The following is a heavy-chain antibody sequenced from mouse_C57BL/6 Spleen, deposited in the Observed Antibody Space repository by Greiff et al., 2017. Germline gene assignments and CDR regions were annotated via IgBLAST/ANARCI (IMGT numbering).Heavy chain of an antibody. D-gene: IGHD1-1*01. V-gene: IGHV1-55*01. Sequence: QVQLQQPGAELVKPGASVKMSCKASGYTFTSYWITWVKQRPGQGLEWIGDIYPGSGSTNYNEKFKSKATLTVDTSSSTAYMQLSSLTSEDSAVXYCARYRLLPDYAMDYWGQGTSVTVSS. CDR3: ARYRLLPDYAMDY. CDR2: IYPGSGST. J-gene: IGHJ4*01. CDR1: GYTFTSYW.